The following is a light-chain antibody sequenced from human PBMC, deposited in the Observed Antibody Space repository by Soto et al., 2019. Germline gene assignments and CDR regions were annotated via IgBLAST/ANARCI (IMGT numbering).Light chain of an antibody. Sequence: DIPMTQSPSTLSASVGDRVTITCRASQSISSWLAWYQQKPGKAHKLLIYKASSLESGVPSRFVRSGSGTDSTLTLSSLQPYDFATYYCQQYNSYSWTFGQGTKVEIK. CDR2: KAS. CDR3: QQYNSYSWT. V-gene: IGKV1-5*03. CDR1: QSISSW. J-gene: IGKJ1*01.